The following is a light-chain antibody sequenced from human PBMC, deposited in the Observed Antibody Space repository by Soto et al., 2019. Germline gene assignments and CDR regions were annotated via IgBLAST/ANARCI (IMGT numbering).Light chain of an antibody. CDR1: ESISSW. CDR2: DAS. CDR3: KQYNSYLLT. J-gene: IGKJ4*01. Sequence: DIQITQSPSTLSASVGDRVTINFRPSESISSWLAWYQKKRGKAPKLLIYDASSLESGVTSRLSGSGSRTEFTLTISSMQPDDFATYYCKQYNSYLLTFVGGTKVEFK. V-gene: IGKV1-5*01.